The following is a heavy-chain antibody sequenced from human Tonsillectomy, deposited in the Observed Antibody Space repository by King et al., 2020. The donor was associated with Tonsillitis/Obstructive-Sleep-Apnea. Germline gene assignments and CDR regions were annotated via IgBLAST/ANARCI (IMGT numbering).Heavy chain of an antibody. V-gene: IGHV4-4*02. CDR2: IYHSWST. Sequence: QLQESGPGLVKPSGTLSLTCAVSGGSISSSNWWSWVRQPPGKGLEWIGEIYHSWSTNYNPSLKSRVNISVDKSKNQFSLKLSSVTAADTAVYYCARRASGSSTLFDYWGQGTLVTVSS. D-gene: IGHD3-10*01. J-gene: IGHJ4*02. CDR3: ARRASGSSTLFDY. CDR1: GGSISSSNW.